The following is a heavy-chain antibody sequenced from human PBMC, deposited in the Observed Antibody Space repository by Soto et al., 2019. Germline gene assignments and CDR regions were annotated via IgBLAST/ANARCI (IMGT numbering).Heavy chain of an antibody. CDR2: ISGGGGST. CDR1: GFNFNIFA. Sequence: PGGSLRLSCAASGFNFNIFAMNWVRQALGKGLEWVSGISGGGGSTYYADSVKGRFTISRDNSKNTLYLQMNSLRAEDTAVYYCAKDPTSYDSSAQFYSRGQGTLVTVSS. CDR3: AKDPTSYDSSAQFYS. V-gene: IGHV3-23*01. J-gene: IGHJ4*02. D-gene: IGHD3-22*01.